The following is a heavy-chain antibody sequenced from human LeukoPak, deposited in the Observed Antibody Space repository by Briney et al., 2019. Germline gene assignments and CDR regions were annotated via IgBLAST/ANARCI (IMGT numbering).Heavy chain of an antibody. J-gene: IGHJ4*02. CDR2: INPSGGST. CDR3: AREGRGTYKPPTDY. D-gene: IGHD1-20*01. V-gene: IGHV1-46*01. CDR1: GYTFTSYG. Sequence: ASVKVSCKASGYTFTSYGISWVRQAPGQGLEWMGIINPSGGSTSYAQKFQGRVTMTRDTSMSTVYMELSSLRSEDTAVYYCAREGRGTYKPPTDYWGQGTLVTVSS.